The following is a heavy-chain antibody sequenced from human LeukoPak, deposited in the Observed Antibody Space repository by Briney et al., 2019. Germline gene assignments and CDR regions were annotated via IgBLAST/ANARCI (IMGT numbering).Heavy chain of an antibody. V-gene: IGHV3-33*08. J-gene: IGHJ4*02. Sequence: PGRSLRLSCAASGFTFSSYGMHWVRQVPGKGLQWVALIWYDGSNKFYADSVKGRFTISRDNSKNTLYLQMNSLRAEDTAVYYCARDRGAYCGGDCYFGYFDYWGQGTLVTVSS. CDR2: IWYDGSNK. CDR3: ARDRGAYCGGDCYFGYFDY. D-gene: IGHD2-21*02. CDR1: GFTFSSYG.